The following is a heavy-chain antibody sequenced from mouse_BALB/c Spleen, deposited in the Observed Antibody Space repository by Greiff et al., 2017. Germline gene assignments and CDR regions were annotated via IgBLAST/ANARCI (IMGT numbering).Heavy chain of an antibody. D-gene: IGHD1-2*01. CDR2: INPSNGGT. V-gene: IGHV1S81*02. J-gene: IGHJ2*01. CDR1: GYTFTSYY. Sequence: VQLQQSGAELVKPGASVKLSCKASGYTFTSYYMYWVKQRPGQGLEWIGEINPSNGGTNFNEKFKSKATLTVDKSSSTAYMQLSSLTSEDSAVYYCTRGATATALDYWGQGTTLTVSS. CDR3: TRGATATALDY.